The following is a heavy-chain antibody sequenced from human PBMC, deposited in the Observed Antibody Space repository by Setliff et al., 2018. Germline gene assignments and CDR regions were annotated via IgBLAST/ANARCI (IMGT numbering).Heavy chain of an antibody. J-gene: IGHJ5*02. V-gene: IGHV1-46*01. CDR3: ARAPWGDDYDSLYTWFDP. Sequence: ASVKVSCKSFGYTFTSYYLHWVRQAPGQGLQWMGFIDPNSGSTSFAQKFQGRLTITRDTSAGTVYMELSSLRSEDTAIYYCARAPWGDDYDSLYTWFDPWGQGSLVTVSS. CDR2: IDPNSGST. CDR1: GYTFTSYY. D-gene: IGHD3-22*01.